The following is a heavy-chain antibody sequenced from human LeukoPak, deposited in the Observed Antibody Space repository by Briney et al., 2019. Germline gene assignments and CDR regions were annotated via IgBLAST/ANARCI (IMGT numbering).Heavy chain of an antibody. D-gene: IGHD3-10*01. Sequence: PSETLSLTCTVSGGSISSSSYYWSWIRQPPGKGLDLIGYIYYSGSTRYNPSLESRVTMPVDTSKNQFSLKLSSVTAADTAVYYCARYYGSRTYYFDYWGRGTLVTVSS. CDR3: ARYYGSRTYYFDY. CDR1: GGSISSSSYY. V-gene: IGHV4-61*01. J-gene: IGHJ4*02. CDR2: IYYSGST.